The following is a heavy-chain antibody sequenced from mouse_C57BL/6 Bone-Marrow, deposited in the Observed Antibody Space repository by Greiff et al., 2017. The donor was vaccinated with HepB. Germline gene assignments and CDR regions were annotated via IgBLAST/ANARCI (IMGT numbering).Heavy chain of an antibody. J-gene: IGHJ2*01. CDR2: IDPENGDT. Sequence: VQLQQSGAELVRPGASVKLSCTASGFNIKDDYMHWVKQRPEQGLEWIGWIDPENGDTEYASKFQGKATITADTSSNTAYLQLSSLTSEDTAVYYCTKEHDGSSPLDYWGQGTTLTVSS. CDR1: GFNIKDDY. CDR3: TKEHDGSSPLDY. V-gene: IGHV14-4*01. D-gene: IGHD1-1*01.